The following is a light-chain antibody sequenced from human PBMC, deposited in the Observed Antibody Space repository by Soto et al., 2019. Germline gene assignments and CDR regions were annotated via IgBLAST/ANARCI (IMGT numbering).Light chain of an antibody. CDR2: AAS. V-gene: IGKV1-9*01. Sequence: DIQLTQSPSFLSASVGDRVTITCRASQGISSYLAWYQQKPGKAPKLLIYAASTLQSWVPSRFSGSGSGTEFTLTISSLQPEDFATYYCQRLDSYSTFGQGTRLAIK. CDR3: QRLDSYST. J-gene: IGKJ5*01. CDR1: QGISSY.